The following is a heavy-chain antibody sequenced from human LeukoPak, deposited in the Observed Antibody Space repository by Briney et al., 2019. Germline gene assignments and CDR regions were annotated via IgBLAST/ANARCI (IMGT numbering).Heavy chain of an antibody. J-gene: IGHJ3*02. CDR3: ARDFTNYYDSSSDAFDI. Sequence: GRSPRLSCAASGFTFDDYAMHWVRQAPGKGLERVSGSGSIGYADSVKGRFTISRDNSKNTLYLQMNSLRAEDTAVYYCARDFTNYYDSSSDAFDIWGQGTMVTVSS. D-gene: IGHD3-22*01. CDR2: SGSI. CDR1: GFTFDDYA. V-gene: IGHV3-9*01.